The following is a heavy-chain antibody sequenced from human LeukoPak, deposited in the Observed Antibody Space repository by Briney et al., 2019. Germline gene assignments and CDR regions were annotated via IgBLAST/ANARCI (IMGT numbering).Heavy chain of an antibody. D-gene: IGHD3-10*01. CDR1: GFTFRIYS. J-gene: IGHJ4*02. V-gene: IGHV3-33*01. Sequence: TGGSLRLSCAASGFTFRIYSFHWVRQAPGKGLEWVAVIWYDGSSTYYADSVRGRFTISRDNSKDTLYLQMNTLGAEDTAIYYCARDDGSGSFSSYLDHWGQGSLVIVSS. CDR3: ARDDGSGSFSSYLDH. CDR2: IWYDGSST.